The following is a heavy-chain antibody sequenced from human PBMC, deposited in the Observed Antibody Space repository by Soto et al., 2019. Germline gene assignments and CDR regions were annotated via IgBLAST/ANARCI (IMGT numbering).Heavy chain of an antibody. Sequence: ASVKVSCKASGYTFTSYGISWVRQAPGQGLEWMGWISAYNGNTNYAQKLQGRVTMTTDTSTSTAYMELRSLRSDDTAVYYCARDSYVAALRNWFDPWGQGTLVTVSS. V-gene: IGHV1-18*01. CDR3: ARDSYVAALRNWFDP. CDR2: ISAYNGNT. J-gene: IGHJ5*02. CDR1: GYTFTSYG. D-gene: IGHD2-15*01.